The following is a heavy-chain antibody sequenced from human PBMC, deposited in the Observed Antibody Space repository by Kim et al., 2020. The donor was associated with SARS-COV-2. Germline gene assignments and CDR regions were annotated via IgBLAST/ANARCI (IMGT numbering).Heavy chain of an antibody. J-gene: IGHJ4*02. V-gene: IGHV7-4-1*02. Sequence: ASVKVSCKASGYTFTSYAMNWVRQAPGQGLEWMGWINTNTGNPTYAQGFTGRFVFSLHTSVSTAYLQISSLKAEDTAVYYCARDLQKYYGSGSYYTNFDYWGQGTLVTVSS. D-gene: IGHD3-10*01. CDR2: INTNTGNP. CDR1: GYTFTSYA. CDR3: ARDLQKYYGSGSYYTNFDY.